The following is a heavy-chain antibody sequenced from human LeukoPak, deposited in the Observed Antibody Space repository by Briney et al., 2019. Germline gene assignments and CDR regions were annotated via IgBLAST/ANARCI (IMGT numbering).Heavy chain of an antibody. CDR3: ARDGYYDFWSGYYRTNWFDP. V-gene: IGHV1-18*01. Sequence: GASVKVSCKASGYTFTSYGISWVRQAPRQGLEWMGWISAYNGNTNYAQKLQGRVTMTTDTSTSTAYMELRSLRSDDTAVYYCARDGYYDFWSGYYRTNWFDPWGQGTLVTVSS. J-gene: IGHJ5*02. CDR2: ISAYNGNT. CDR1: GYTFTSYG. D-gene: IGHD3-3*01.